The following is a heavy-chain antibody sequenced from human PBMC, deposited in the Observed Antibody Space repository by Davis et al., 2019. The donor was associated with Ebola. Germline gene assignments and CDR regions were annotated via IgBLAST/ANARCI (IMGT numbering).Heavy chain of an antibody. CDR1: GGSFSGYY. CDR3: ARGGYSSSWDPDTTYYYGMDV. D-gene: IGHD6-13*01. J-gene: IGHJ6*02. CDR2: INDRGTT. V-gene: IGHV4-34*01. Sequence: PSETLSLTCAVYGGSFSGYYWTWIRQPPGKGLEWIGEINDRGTTNYNPSLKSRVTMSVDTSKNQFSLKLSSVTAADTAVYYCARGGYSSSWDPDTTYYYGMDVWGQGTTVTVSS.